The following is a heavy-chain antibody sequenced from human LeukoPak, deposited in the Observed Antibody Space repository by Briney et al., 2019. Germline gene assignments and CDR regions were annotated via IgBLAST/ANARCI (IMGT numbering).Heavy chain of an antibody. CDR2: ISYDGSNK. Sequence: GGSLRLSCAASGFTFSSYAMHWVRQAPGKGLELVAVISYDGSNKYYADSVKGRFTISRDNSKNTLYLQMNSLRAEDTAVYYCARGDIQLWSPLDIWGQGTMVTVSS. CDR1: GFTFSSYA. V-gene: IGHV3-30-3*01. J-gene: IGHJ3*02. D-gene: IGHD5-18*01. CDR3: ARGDIQLWSPLDI.